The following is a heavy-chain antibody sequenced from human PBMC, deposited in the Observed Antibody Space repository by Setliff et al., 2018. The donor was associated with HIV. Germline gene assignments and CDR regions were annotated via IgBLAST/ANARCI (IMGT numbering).Heavy chain of an antibody. Sequence: SETLSLTCTVSGGSISSYYWSWIRQPPGKGLEWIGYIYYSGSTNYNPSLKSRVTISVDTSRNQVSLKLNSMTAADTAVYFCVRGPQWLVQKGRVYYFDYWGQGALVTVSS. CDR2: IYYSGST. D-gene: IGHD6-19*01. CDR3: VRGPQWLVQKGRVYYFDY. J-gene: IGHJ4*02. V-gene: IGHV4-59*08. CDR1: GGSISSYY.